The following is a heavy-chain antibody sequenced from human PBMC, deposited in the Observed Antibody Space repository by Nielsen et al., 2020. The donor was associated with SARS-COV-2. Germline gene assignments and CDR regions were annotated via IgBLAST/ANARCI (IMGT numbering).Heavy chain of an antibody. J-gene: IGHJ4*02. V-gene: IGHV4-34*01. Sequence: SETLSLTCAVYGGSFSGYYWSWIRQPPGKGLEWIGEINHSGSTNYNPSLKSRVTISVDTSKNQFSLKLSSVTAADTALYYCASRPLYSSGWFDYWGRGTLVTVSS. D-gene: IGHD6-19*01. CDR1: GGSFSGYY. CDR3: ASRPLYSSGWFDY. CDR2: INHSGST.